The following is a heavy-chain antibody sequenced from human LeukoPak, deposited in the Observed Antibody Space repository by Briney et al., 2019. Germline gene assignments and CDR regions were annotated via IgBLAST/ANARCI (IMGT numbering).Heavy chain of an antibody. Sequence: SETLSLTCTVSGGSISSGDYYWSWIRQPPGKGLEWIGYIYYSGSTYYNPSLKSRVTISVDTSKNQFSLKLSSVTAADTAVYYCARDCGPSDYNPYYFDYWGLGTLVTVSS. J-gene: IGHJ4*02. CDR2: IYYSGST. V-gene: IGHV4-30-4*08. CDR3: ARDCGPSDYNPYYFDY. CDR1: GGSISSGDYY. D-gene: IGHD2-21*01.